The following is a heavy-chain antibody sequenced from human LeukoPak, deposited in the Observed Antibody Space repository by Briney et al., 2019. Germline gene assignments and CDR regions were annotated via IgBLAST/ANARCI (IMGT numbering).Heavy chain of an antibody. CDR3: AKAAINIPGVRESFDY. D-gene: IGHD2-2*01. CDR1: GFTLSGYS. CDR2: ISSSSSYI. J-gene: IGHJ4*02. V-gene: IGHV3-21*01. Sequence: GGSLRLSCAASGFTLSGYSMNWVRQAPGKGLEWVSSISSSSSYIYYADSVKGRFTISRDNAKNSLFLQMNSPRAEDTAVYYCAKAAINIPGVRESFDYWGQGTLVTVSS.